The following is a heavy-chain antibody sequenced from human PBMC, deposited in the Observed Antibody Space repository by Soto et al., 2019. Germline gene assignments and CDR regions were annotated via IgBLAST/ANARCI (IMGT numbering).Heavy chain of an antibody. D-gene: IGHD6-19*01. Sequence: SETLSLTCTVSGGSVSSGSYYWSWIRQPPGKGLEWIGYIYYSGSTNYNPSLKSRVTISVDTSKNQFSLKLSSVTAADTAVYYCARDQLAPGTPGIAVAGAFDIWGQGTMVTVSS. V-gene: IGHV4-61*01. J-gene: IGHJ3*02. CDR1: GGSVSSGSYY. CDR2: IYYSGST. CDR3: ARDQLAPGTPGIAVAGAFDI.